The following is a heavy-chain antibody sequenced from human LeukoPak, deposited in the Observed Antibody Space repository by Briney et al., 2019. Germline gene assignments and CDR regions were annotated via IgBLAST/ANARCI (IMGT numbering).Heavy chain of an antibody. CDR1: GFTFSSTT. J-gene: IGHJ4*02. CDR2: ITAIDGRT. V-gene: IGHV3-23*01. CDR3: TKDRRGPAAGTWYFDS. Sequence: GGSLKLPCVASGFTFSSTTMGWVRQAPGRGLEWVSSITAIDGRTYYADSVRGRFTISRDNSKNTVYLQLNSLRAGDTAIYYCTKDRRGPAAGTWYFDSWGQGTLVTVSS. D-gene: IGHD6-13*01.